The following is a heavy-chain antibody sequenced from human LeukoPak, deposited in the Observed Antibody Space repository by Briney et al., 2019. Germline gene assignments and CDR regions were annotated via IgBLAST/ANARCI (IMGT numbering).Heavy chain of an antibody. CDR3: ARGYGDYVGY. D-gene: IGHD4-17*01. V-gene: IGHV4-4*02. CDR2: IYHSGST. J-gene: IGHJ4*02. Sequence: SETLSLTCAVSGGSISSYIWWRLGPQPPGKGVELSGVIYHSGSTNYTPSLKGGATISVDKSKNQFSLKLSYVTAADTAVYYCARGYGDYVGYWGQGTLVTVSS. CDR1: GGSISSYIW.